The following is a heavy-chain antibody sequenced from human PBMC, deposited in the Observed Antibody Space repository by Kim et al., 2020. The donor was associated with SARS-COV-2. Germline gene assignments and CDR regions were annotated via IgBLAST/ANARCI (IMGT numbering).Heavy chain of an antibody. Sequence: SETLSLTCTVSGGSISSYYWSWIRQPPGKGLEWIGYIYYSGSTNYNPSLKSRVTISVDTSKNQFSLKLSSVTAADTAVYYCARTRVRSTVTTTRFDPWGQGTLVTVSS. D-gene: IGHD4-17*01. J-gene: IGHJ5*02. CDR2: IYYSGST. CDR1: GGSISSYY. CDR3: ARTRVRSTVTTTRFDP. V-gene: IGHV4-59*01.